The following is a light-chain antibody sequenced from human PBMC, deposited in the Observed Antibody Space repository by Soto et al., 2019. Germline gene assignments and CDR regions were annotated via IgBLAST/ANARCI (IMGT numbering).Light chain of an antibody. Sequence: EIMLTQSPATLSLSPGERATLSCRASQSVSSYLACYQQKPGQAPRLLIYDASNRATGIPARFSGSGSGTDLTLTISRLEPEDFAVYYRQQYGTASITFGQGTRLEIK. V-gene: IGKV3-11*01. J-gene: IGKJ5*01. CDR3: QQYGTASIT. CDR1: QSVSSY. CDR2: DAS.